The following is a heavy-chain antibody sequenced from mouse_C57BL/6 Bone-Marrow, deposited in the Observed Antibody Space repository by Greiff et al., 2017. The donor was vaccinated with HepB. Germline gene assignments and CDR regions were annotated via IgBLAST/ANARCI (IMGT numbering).Heavy chain of an antibody. D-gene: IGHD3-3*01. CDR3: ASQRGLSWFAY. CDR2: ISNGGGST. CDR1: GFTFSDYY. V-gene: IGHV5-12*01. Sequence: EVKLVESGGGLVQPGGSLKLSCAASGFTFSDYYMYWVRQTPEKRLEWVAYISNGGGSTYYPDTVKGRFTISRDNAKNTLYLQMSRLKSEDTAMYYCASQRGLSWFAYWGQGTLVTVSA. J-gene: IGHJ3*01.